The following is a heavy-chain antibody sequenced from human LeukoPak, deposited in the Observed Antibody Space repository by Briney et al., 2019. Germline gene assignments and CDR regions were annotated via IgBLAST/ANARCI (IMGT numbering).Heavy chain of an antibody. V-gene: IGHV4-39*01. J-gene: IGHJ4*02. CDR3: ARLFHRSGWPESQYYFDY. CDR2: IYYSGST. Sequence: PSETLSLTCTVSGGSISSSSYYWGRIRQPPGKGLEWIGSIYYSGSTYYNPSLKSRVTISVDTSKNQFSLKLSSVTAADTAVYYCARLFHRSGWPESQYYFDYWGQGTLVTVSS. CDR1: GGSISSSSYY. D-gene: IGHD6-19*01.